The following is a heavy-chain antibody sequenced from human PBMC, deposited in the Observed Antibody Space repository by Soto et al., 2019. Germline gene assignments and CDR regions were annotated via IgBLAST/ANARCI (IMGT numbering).Heavy chain of an antibody. D-gene: IGHD3-22*01. Sequence: SETLSLTCTVSGGSISSGYYWTWMIQHPGKGLEWIGYNHYRGNRYYIPSLKSRVTISVDTCNITSAVKLSSVTAADTAVYYCASTDYDAYYMDVWGQGTTVTVSS. CDR2: NHYRGNR. CDR1: GGSISSGYY. J-gene: IGHJ6*03. V-gene: IGHV4-31*03. CDR3: ASTDYDAYYMDV.